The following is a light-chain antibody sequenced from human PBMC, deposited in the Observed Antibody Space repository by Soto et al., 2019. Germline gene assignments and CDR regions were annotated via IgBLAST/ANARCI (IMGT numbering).Light chain of an antibody. J-gene: IGLJ1*01. CDR1: SSDVGGYNY. CDR3: YSSAGISYV. Sequence: QSVLTQPRSVSGSPGQSVTISCTGTSSDVGGYNYVSWYQQHPGKAPKLMIYDVSKRPSGVPDRFSGSKSGNTASLTISGLQAEDEADYYCYSSAGISYVFGTGTKVTV. V-gene: IGLV2-11*01. CDR2: DVS.